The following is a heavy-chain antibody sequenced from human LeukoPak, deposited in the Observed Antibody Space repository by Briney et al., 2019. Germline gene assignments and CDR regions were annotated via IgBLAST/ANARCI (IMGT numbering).Heavy chain of an antibody. CDR1: GFTFSSYG. CDR2: ISGSGGSSI. J-gene: IGHJ4*02. Sequence: GGSLRLSCAASGFTFSSYGMSWVRQAPGKWLEWVSAISGSGGSSIYYADSVKGRFTISRDNAKNSLYLQMNSLRAEDTAVYYCARAYNRLLSPREFDYWGQGTLVTVSS. D-gene: IGHD3-22*01. V-gene: IGHV3-21*01. CDR3: ARAYNRLLSPREFDY.